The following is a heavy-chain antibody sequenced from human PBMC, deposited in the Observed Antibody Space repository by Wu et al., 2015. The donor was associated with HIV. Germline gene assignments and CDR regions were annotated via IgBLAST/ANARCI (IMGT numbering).Heavy chain of an antibody. Sequence: QVQLVQSGAEVKKPGSSVKVSCKASGGTFSSYAISWVRQAPGQGLEWMGGIIPIFGTANYAQKFQGRVTITADESTSTAYMELSSLRSEDTAVYYCARDWRAFITMIPGGDAFDIWGQGTMVTVSS. D-gene: IGHD3-22*01. V-gene: IGHV1-69*12. J-gene: IGHJ3*02. CDR3: ARDWRAFITMIPGGDAFDI. CDR2: IIPIFGTA. CDR1: GGTFSSYA.